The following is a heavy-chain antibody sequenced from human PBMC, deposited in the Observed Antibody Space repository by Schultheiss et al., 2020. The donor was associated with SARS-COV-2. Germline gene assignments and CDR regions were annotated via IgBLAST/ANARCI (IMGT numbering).Heavy chain of an antibody. Sequence: GGSLRLSCAASGFTFSDYYMSWIRQAPGKGLEWVSYISSSSSYTNYADSVKGRFTISRDNAKNTLYLQMNSLRAEDTAVYYCANQGGGYGDYGDAFDIWGQGTMVTVSS. CDR2: ISSSSSYT. J-gene: IGHJ3*02. CDR3: ANQGGGYGDYGDAFDI. D-gene: IGHD4-17*01. CDR1: GFTFSDYY. V-gene: IGHV3-11*03.